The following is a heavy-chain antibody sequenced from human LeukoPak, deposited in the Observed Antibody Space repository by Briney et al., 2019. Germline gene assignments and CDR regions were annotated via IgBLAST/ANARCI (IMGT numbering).Heavy chain of an antibody. J-gene: IGHJ6*03. V-gene: IGHV1-2*02. CDR2: INPNSGGT. CDR1: GYTFTGYY. Sequence: ASVKVSCKASGYTFTGYYMHWVRQAPGQGLEWMGWINPNSGGTNYAQKFQGRVTMTRDTSISTAYMELSRLRSDDTAVYYCARDLGRLKAATMHYYYYYYMDVWGKGTTVTVSS. CDR3: ARDLGRLKAATMHYYYYYYMDV. D-gene: IGHD5-12*01.